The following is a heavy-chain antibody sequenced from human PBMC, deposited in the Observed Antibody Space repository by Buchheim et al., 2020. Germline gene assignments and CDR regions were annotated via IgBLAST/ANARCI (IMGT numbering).Heavy chain of an antibody. CDR1: GYTFTSYY. V-gene: IGHV1-46*01. CDR2: INPSGGST. CDR3: ARGGYSYGSYYFDY. Sequence: QVQLVQSGAEVKNLGASVKVSCKASGYTFTSYYIHCVRQAPGQGLEWMGIINPSGGSTSFAQKFQGRITLTRDTSKSTVYMELSSLRSEDTAVYYCARGGYSYGSYYFDYWGQGTL. D-gene: IGHD5-18*01. J-gene: IGHJ4*02.